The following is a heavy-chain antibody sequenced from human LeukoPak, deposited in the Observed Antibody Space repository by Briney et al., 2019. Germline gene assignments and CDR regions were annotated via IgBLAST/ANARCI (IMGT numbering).Heavy chain of an antibody. V-gene: IGHV3-48*04. Sequence: GGSLRLSCAASGFSFSSYSMNWVRQAPGKGLEWVSYISHTGTTMSYADSVKGRFTISRDNARNSLYLQMNSLRAEDTAVYYCAIPPLSGSGSSRPLAGMDVWGQGTTVTVSS. CDR2: ISHTGTTM. J-gene: IGHJ6*02. CDR3: AIPPLSGSGSSRPLAGMDV. D-gene: IGHD3-10*01. CDR1: GFSFSSYS.